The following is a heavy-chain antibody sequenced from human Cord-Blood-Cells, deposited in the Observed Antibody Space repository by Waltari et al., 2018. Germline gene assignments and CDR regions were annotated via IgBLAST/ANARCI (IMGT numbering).Heavy chain of an antibody. CDR1: GGSISSSSYY. J-gene: IGHJ4*02. CDR2: IYYSGST. V-gene: IGHV4-39*01. D-gene: IGHD4-17*01. CDR3: ARQTTVTTYYFDY. Sequence: QLQLQESGPGLVKPSETLSLTCTVSGGSISSSSYYWGWIRQPPGKGLAWIGSIYYSGSTYDIPSLKRRITISVDTSKNQFSLKLSSVTAADTAVYYCARQTTVTTYYFDYWGQGTLVTVSS.